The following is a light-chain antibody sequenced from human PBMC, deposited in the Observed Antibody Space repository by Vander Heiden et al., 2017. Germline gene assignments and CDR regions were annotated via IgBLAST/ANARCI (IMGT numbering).Light chain of an antibody. Sequence: SSELTQDPAVSVGLGQTVRITCQGDSLRSYDASWYQQKPGQAPVLVIYGKNNRPSGIPDRFSGSSSGNTASLTITGAQAEDEADYYCNSRDSSGNHYVFGTGTKVTVL. CDR2: GKN. CDR1: SLRSYD. CDR3: NSRDSSGNHYV. V-gene: IGLV3-19*01. J-gene: IGLJ1*01.